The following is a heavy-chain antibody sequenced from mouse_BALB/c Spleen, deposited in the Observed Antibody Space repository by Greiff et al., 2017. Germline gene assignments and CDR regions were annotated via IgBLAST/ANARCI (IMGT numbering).Heavy chain of an antibody. J-gene: IGHJ2*01. D-gene: IGHD4-1*01. CDR1: GFTFSSYT. CDR2: ISSGGSYT. CDR3: TREGTGRGGDY. V-gene: IGHV5-6-4*01. Sequence: EVHLVESGGGLVKPGGSLKLSCAASGFTFSSYTMSWVRQTPEKRLEWVATISSGGSYTYYPDSVKGRFTISRDNAKNTLYLQMSSLKSEDTAMYYCTREGTGRGGDYWGQGTTLTVSS.